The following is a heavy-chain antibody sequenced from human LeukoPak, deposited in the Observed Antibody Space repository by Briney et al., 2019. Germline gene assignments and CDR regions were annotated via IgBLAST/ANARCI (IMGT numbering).Heavy chain of an antibody. CDR1: GFTFSSYA. Sequence: GGSLGLSCAASGFTFSSYAMHWVRQAPGKGLEWVAVISYDGSNKYYADSVKGRFTISRDNSKNTLYLQMNSLRAEDTAVYYCARGLGSGWAFDIWGQGTMVTVSS. CDR2: ISYDGSNK. CDR3: ARGLGSGWAFDI. J-gene: IGHJ3*02. V-gene: IGHV3-30-3*01. D-gene: IGHD6-25*01.